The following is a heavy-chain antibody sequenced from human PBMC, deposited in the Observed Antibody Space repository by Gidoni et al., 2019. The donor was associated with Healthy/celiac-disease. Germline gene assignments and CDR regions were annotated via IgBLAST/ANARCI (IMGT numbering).Heavy chain of an antibody. D-gene: IGHD3-10*01. CDR2: ISAYNGNT. V-gene: IGHV1-18*01. Sequence: QVQLVQSGAEVKKPGASVQVSCKASGYNFTSYGLSWVRQAPGQGLEWMGWISAYNGNTNYAQKLQGRVTMTTDTSTSTAYMELRSLRSDDTAVYYCARDGYRGSGSNYYYYGMDVWGKGTTVTVSS. CDR1: GYNFTSYG. CDR3: ARDGYRGSGSNYYYYGMDV. J-gene: IGHJ6*04.